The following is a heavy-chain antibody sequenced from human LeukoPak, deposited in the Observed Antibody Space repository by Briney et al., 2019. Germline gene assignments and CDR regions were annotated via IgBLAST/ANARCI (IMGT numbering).Heavy chain of an antibody. Sequence: ASVKVSCTASGYTFTNYDINWVRQAPGQGLEWMGWISAYNGNTNYAQKLQGRVTMTTDTSTSTAYMELRSLRSDDTAVYYCARGPRLYCSGGSCYSFGVDWFDPWGQGTLVTVSS. J-gene: IGHJ5*02. CDR2: ISAYNGNT. D-gene: IGHD2-15*01. CDR3: ARGPRLYCSGGSCYSFGVDWFDP. V-gene: IGHV1-18*01. CDR1: GYTFTNYD.